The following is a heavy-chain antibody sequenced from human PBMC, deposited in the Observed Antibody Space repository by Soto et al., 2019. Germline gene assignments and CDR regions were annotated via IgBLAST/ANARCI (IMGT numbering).Heavy chain of an antibody. CDR3: AKVKGILRFLECDY. J-gene: IGHJ4*02. Sequence: GGSLRLSCAASGFTFSSYAMSWVRQSPGKGLEWVPTISGSGGSAYYADSMKGRLTISRDNSKNTLYLQMNSLRAEDTAVYYCAKVKGILRFLECDYWGQGTLVTVSS. CDR2: ISGSGGSA. CDR1: GFTFSSYA. D-gene: IGHD3-3*01. V-gene: IGHV3-23*01.